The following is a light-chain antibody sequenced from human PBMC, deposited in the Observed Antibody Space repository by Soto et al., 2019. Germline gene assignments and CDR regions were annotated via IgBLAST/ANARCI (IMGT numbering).Light chain of an antibody. Sequence: EIVMTQSPATLSVSPGERATLSCRASPSVSSNLAWYQQKPGQAPRLLIYGASTRATGIPARFSGSGSGTEFTLTISSLQSEDFAVYYCQQDNNWPPWTFGQGTKVEIK. CDR3: QQDNNWPPWT. J-gene: IGKJ1*01. V-gene: IGKV3-15*01. CDR1: PSVSSN. CDR2: GAS.